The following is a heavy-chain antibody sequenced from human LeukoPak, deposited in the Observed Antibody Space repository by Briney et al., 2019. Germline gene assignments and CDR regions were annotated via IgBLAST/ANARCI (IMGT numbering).Heavy chain of an antibody. CDR3: ARDLGSYCTGTSCYELGY. V-gene: IGHV3-9*01. J-gene: IGHJ4*02. CDR1: GFTFDDYA. Sequence: GGSPRLSCAASGFTFDDYAMHWVRQAPGKGLEWVSSISWKSGSIGYADSVKGRFTISRDSAKNSLYLQMNSLRVEDTAFYYCARDLGSYCTGTSCYELGYWGQGTLVTVSS. D-gene: IGHD2-2*01. CDR2: ISWKSGSI.